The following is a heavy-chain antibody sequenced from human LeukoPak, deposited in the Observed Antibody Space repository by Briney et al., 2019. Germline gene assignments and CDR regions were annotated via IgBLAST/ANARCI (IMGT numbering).Heavy chain of an antibody. CDR1: GGSISSSSYY. V-gene: IGHV4-39*07. CDR2: IYYSGST. CDR3: ARGQWVTGYANDAFDI. Sequence: SETLSLTCTVSGGSISSSSYYWGWIRQPPGKGLEWIGSIYYSGSTYYNPSLKSRVTISVDTSKNQFSLKLSSVTAADTAVYYCARGQWVTGYANDAFDIWGQGTMVTVSS. J-gene: IGHJ3*02. D-gene: IGHD3-9*01.